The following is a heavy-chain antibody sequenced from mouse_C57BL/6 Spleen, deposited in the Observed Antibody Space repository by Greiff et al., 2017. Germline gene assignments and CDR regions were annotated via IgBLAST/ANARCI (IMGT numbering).Heavy chain of an antibody. CDR1: GYTFTDYN. D-gene: IGHD2-5*01. V-gene: IGHV1-22*01. CDR2: INPNNGGT. J-gene: IGHJ3*01. Sequence: VQLQQSGPELVKPGASVKMSCKASGYTFTDYNMHWVKQSHGKSLEWIGYINPNNGGTSYNQKFKGKATLTVNKSSSTAYMELRSLTSEDSAVYCCTKGAYYSNHIAYWGQGTLVTVSA. CDR3: TKGAYYSNHIAY.